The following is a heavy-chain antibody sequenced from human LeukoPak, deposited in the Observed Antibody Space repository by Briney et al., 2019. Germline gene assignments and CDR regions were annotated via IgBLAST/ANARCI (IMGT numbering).Heavy chain of an antibody. CDR3: ATVGRSPSEALDY. CDR2: TYYRSKWYN. J-gene: IGHJ4*02. Sequence: SQTLSLTCAISGYIVLSNSDAGNGIRQSPSRGLEWLGRTYYRSKWYNDYAASVKSRITINADTSKNQFSLQLNSVTPEDTAVYHCATVGRSPSEALDYWGQGTLVTVSS. V-gene: IGHV6-1*01. D-gene: IGHD3-10*01. CDR1: GYIVLSNSDA.